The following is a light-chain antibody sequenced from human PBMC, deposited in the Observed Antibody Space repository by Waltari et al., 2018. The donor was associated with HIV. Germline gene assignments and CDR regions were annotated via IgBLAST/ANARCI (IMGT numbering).Light chain of an antibody. Sequence: AIRMTQSPSSFSASTGDIATITCRANQSISNHLAWYQQKPGKAPRLLISGASTLQNEVASRFSGSASGTDFTLTINCLQSDDFSTYYCQQYYSYPLTFGQGTRLDIK. CDR3: QQYYSYPLT. CDR1: QSISNH. J-gene: IGKJ5*01. CDR2: GAS. V-gene: IGKV1-8*01.